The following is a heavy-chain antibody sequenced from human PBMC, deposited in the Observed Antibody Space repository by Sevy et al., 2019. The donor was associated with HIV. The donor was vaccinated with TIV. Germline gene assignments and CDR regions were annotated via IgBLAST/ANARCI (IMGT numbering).Heavy chain of an antibody. CDR1: GFTFSSYT. CDR3: ARDHRYCSGGSCYSGGY. CDR2: SSGTGSYI. V-gene: IGHV3-21*06. Sequence: GGSLRLSCSASGFTFSSYTMIWVRQAPGRGLEWVSASSGTGSYIYYADSVKDRFTISRDNAKNLLYLQMNSLRAEDTAVYYCARDHRYCSGGSCYSGGYWGQGTLVTVSS. D-gene: IGHD2-15*01. J-gene: IGHJ4*02.